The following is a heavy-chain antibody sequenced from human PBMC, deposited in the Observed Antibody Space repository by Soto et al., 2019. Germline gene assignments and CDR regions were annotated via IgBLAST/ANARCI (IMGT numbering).Heavy chain of an antibody. Sequence: QVQLVQSGAEVKKPGASVKVSCKASGYTFTGYYMHWVRQAPGQGLEWMGWINPNSGGTNYAQKFQGWVTMIRDTYISKAYMELSRLRSDDTAVYYCARGGVDTAMDGDYWGQGTLVTVSS. CDR1: GYTFTGYY. CDR2: INPNSGGT. V-gene: IGHV1-2*04. CDR3: ARGGVDTAMDGDY. J-gene: IGHJ4*02. D-gene: IGHD5-18*01.